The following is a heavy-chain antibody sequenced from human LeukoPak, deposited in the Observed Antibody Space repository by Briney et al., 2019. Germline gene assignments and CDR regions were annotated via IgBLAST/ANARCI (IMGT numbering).Heavy chain of an antibody. CDR2: ISAYNGNT. CDR3: ARGESTTVVTPRDY. J-gene: IGHJ4*02. Sequence: ASVKVSCKASGYTFTSYGITWVRQAPGQGLEWMGWISAYNGNTNYAQKVQGRVTMTTDTSTSTAYMELRSLRSDDTAVYYCARGESTTVVTPRDYWGQGTLVTVSS. CDR1: GYTFTSYG. V-gene: IGHV1-18*01. D-gene: IGHD4-23*01.